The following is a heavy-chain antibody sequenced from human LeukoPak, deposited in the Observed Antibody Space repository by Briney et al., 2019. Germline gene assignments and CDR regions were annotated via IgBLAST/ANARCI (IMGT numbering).Heavy chain of an antibody. Sequence: ASVKVSCKASGYTLTAFGVSWVRQAPGQGLEWMGWINPYNDNTDYAQKFQGRVSMTTDTATSTVYMELRSLISDDTAVYYCARGASSGSYYHNWGQGTLVTVSS. CDR2: INPYNDNT. D-gene: IGHD1-26*01. V-gene: IGHV1-18*01. J-gene: IGHJ4*02. CDR3: ARGASSGSYYHN. CDR1: GYTLTAFG.